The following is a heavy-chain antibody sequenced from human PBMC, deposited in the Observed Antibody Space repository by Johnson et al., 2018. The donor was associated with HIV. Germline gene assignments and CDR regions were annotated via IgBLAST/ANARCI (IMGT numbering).Heavy chain of an antibody. CDR1: GFSVSYNY. CDR2: LYSGGST. D-gene: IGHD3-3*01. Sequence: MLLVESGGGLVQPGGSLRRSCAASGFSVSYNYMNWVRQAPGKGLERVALLYSGGSTGYADSVKGRFTISRDNAKNSLYLQMNSLTAEDTAVYYCAKPQWVSSGAFDIWGQGTMVTVSS. V-gene: IGHV3-66*02. CDR3: AKPQWVSSGAFDI. J-gene: IGHJ3*02.